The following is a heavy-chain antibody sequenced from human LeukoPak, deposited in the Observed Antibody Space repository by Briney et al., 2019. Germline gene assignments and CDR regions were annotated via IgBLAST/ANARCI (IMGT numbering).Heavy chain of an antibody. CDR1: GYTFTSYD. J-gene: IGHJ4*02. V-gene: IGHV1-2*02. D-gene: IGHD6-19*01. CDR2: MNPNSGGT. CDR3: ARDRQIAVAGHKSGLYY. Sequence: GASVKVSCKASGYTFTSYDINWVRQATGQGLEWMGWMNPNSGGTNYAQKFQGRVTMTRDTSISTAYMELSRLRSDDTAVYYCARDRQIAVAGHKSGLYYWGQGTLVTVSS.